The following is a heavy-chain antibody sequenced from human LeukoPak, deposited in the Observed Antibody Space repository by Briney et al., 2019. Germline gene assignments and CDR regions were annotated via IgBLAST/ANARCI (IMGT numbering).Heavy chain of an antibody. CDR3: ARDGVAASDYYYYYYMDV. J-gene: IGHJ6*03. Sequence: GASVKVSCKASGYTFTSYYMHWVRQAPGQGLEWMGIINPSGGSTSYAQKFQGRVTMTRDMSTSTVYMELSSPRSEDTAVYYCARDGVAASDYYYYYYMDVWGKGTTVTVSS. CDR1: GYTFTSYY. D-gene: IGHD6-13*01. V-gene: IGHV1-46*01. CDR2: INPSGGST.